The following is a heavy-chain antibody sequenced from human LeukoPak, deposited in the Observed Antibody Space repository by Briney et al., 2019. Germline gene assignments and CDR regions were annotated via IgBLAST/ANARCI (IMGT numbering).Heavy chain of an antibody. CDR2: IYHSGST. D-gene: IGHD4-23*01. CDR3: AKGGNGGRQFYYWFDP. CDR1: VGPISSGAYS. J-gene: IGHJ5*02. Sequence: SETLSLTCTVPVGPISSGAYSWSWIRQPPGKGLEWIGYIYHSGSTYYNPSLKSRVTISVDGSRNQFSLKLSSVTAADTAVYYCAKGGNGGRQFYYWFDPWGQGTLVTVSS. V-gene: IGHV4-30-2*01.